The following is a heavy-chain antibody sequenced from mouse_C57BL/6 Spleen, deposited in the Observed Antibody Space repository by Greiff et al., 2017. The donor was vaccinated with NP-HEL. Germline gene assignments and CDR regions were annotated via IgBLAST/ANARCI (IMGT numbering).Heavy chain of an antibody. D-gene: IGHD1-1*01. J-gene: IGHJ3*01. CDR1: GYAFTNYL. Sequence: VQLQESGAELVRPGTSVKVSCKASGYAFTNYLIEWVKQRPGQGLEWIGVINPGSGGTNYNEKFKGKATLTADKSSSTAYMQLSSLTSEDSAVYFCARDTTVVPFAYWGQGTLVTVSA. V-gene: IGHV1-54*01. CDR3: ARDTTVVPFAY. CDR2: INPGSGGT.